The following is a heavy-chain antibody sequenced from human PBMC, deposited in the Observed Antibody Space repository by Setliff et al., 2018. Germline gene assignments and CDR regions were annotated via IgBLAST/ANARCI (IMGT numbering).Heavy chain of an antibody. CDR2: IQYDGSNK. D-gene: IGHD3-22*01. J-gene: IGHJ4*02. V-gene: IGHV3-30*02. CDR3: AGGYPSNFDY. Sequence: GGSLRLSCAASGFTFSSYGMHWVRQAPGKGLEWVAFIQYDGSNKYYADSVKGRFTISRDNSKNTPYLQMNSLRAEDTAIYYCAGGYPSNFDYWGQGTLVTV. CDR1: GFTFSSYG.